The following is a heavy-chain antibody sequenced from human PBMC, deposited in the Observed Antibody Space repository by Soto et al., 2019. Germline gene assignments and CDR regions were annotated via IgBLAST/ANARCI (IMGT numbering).Heavy chain of an antibody. J-gene: IGHJ4*02. D-gene: IGHD6-13*01. CDR2: IYYSGST. V-gene: IGHV4-59*01. Sequence: QVQLQESGPGLVKPSETLPLTCTVSGGSISSYYWSWIRQPPGKGLEWIGYIYYSGSTNYNPSLTSRVTISVDTSKNQFSLKLSSVTAADTAVYYCARIPSSSWYYYFDYWGQGTLVTVSS. CDR3: ARIPSSSWYYYFDY. CDR1: GGSISSYY.